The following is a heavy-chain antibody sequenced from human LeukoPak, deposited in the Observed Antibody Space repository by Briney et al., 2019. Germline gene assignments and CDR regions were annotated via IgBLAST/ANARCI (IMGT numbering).Heavy chain of an antibody. D-gene: IGHD6-19*01. CDR1: GYTFTGYY. Sequence: ASVKVSCKASGYTFTGYYMHWVRQAPGQGLEWMGWINPNSGGTNYAQKFQGRVTMTRDTSISTVYMELSSLRSEDTAVYYCARDFLGHSSGWSYWGQGTLVTVSS. CDR2: INPNSGGT. CDR3: ARDFLGHSSGWSY. J-gene: IGHJ4*02. V-gene: IGHV1-2*02.